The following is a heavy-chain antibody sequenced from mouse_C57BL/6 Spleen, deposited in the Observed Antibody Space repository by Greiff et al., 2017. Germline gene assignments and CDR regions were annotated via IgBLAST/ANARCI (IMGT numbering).Heavy chain of an antibody. CDR3: SSDGYGSSYYCDY. CDR2: IDPSDSET. J-gene: IGHJ2*01. Sequence: QVQLLQPGAELVRPGSSVKLSCKASGYTFTSYWMHWVKQRPIQGLEWIGNIDPSDSETHYNQKLKDKATFTADKSNSTAYMQLSSLTSEDCAVYYWSSDGYGSSYYCDYWGQGTTLTVSS. D-gene: IGHD1-1*01. CDR1: GYTFTSYW. V-gene: IGHV1-52*01.